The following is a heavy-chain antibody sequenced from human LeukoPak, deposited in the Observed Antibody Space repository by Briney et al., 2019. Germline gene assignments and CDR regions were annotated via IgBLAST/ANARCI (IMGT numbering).Heavy chain of an antibody. CDR1: GFSVSGYW. D-gene: IGHD6-13*01. J-gene: IGHJ4*02. V-gene: IGHV3-7*01. Sequence: GGSLRLSCAVSGFSVSGYWMTWVRQAPGKGLEWVANIKQDGSEKNYVDSVRGRFTISRDNAENSLFLQMNSLRVEDTAVYYCAREWQGGIAAAGTRIEGDYWGQGTLVAVSS. CDR3: AREWQGGIAAAGTRIEGDY. CDR2: IKQDGSEK.